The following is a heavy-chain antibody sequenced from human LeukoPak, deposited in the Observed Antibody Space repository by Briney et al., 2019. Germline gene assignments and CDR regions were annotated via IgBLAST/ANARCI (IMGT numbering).Heavy chain of an antibody. CDR2: IKPMFGTG. Sequence: GASVTVSCKPSGGNSNFFAINWVRQAPGQGLEWMGVIKPMFGTGSIPNIATGDYAQKFQGRLSMNADESSTTAYMELSSLRSGDTAVYFCAREIFDSTSGVSQGFDYWGQGTLVTVSS. V-gene: IGHV1-69*01. CDR3: AREIFDSTSGVSQGFDY. D-gene: IGHD3-3*01. J-gene: IGHJ4*02. CDR1: GGNSNFFA.